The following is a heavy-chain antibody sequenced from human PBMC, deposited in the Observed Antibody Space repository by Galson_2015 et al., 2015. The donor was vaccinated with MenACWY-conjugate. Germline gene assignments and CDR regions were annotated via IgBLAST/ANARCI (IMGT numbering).Heavy chain of an antibody. V-gene: IGHV3-11*01. CDR2: ISSGGSSI. J-gene: IGHJ4*02. CDR3: AREGGAAKEFDY. D-gene: IGHD2-15*01. CDR1: GFTFSDYD. Sequence: SLRLSCAASGFTFSDYDMSWIRQAPGNGLEWVSYISSGGSSINHAEFVEGRFTISRDNAKNSQYLQMNSLRAEDTAVYYCAREGGAAKEFDYWGQGTLVTVSS.